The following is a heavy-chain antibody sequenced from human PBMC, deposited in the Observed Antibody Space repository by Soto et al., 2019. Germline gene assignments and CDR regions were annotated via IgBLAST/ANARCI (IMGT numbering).Heavy chain of an antibody. CDR3: AKAPFRRPYYFYGMDV. CDR2: ISEDAETD. D-gene: IGHD3-10*01. CDR1: GFTFSDFG. Sequence: GGSLRLSCVASGFTFSDFGMHWVRQVPGKGLEWLAVISEDAETDFHADSVKGRFTVSRDNFKGTLYLQMNSLTKDDSAVYFCAKAPFRRPYYFYGMDVGGQGTTVTVS. V-gene: IGHV3-30*18. J-gene: IGHJ6*02.